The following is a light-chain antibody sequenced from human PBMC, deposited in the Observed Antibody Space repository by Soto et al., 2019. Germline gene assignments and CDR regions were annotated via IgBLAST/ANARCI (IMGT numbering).Light chain of an antibody. CDR1: QAIRND. CDR2: AAS. Sequence: EIQMTQSPXSLSASVGDRVTITCRASQAIRNDLGWYQQKPAKAPKLLIYAASSLQGGVPSRFSGSGSGTDFTLTISGLQPEAFATYYCQQLHGYPITFGQGTRLEIK. CDR3: QQLHGYPIT. V-gene: IGKV1-17*01. J-gene: IGKJ5*01.